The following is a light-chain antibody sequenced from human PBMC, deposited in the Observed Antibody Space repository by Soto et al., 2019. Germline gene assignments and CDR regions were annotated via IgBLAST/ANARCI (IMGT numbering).Light chain of an antibody. CDR1: SSDVGAYNY. J-gene: IGLJ1*01. Sequence: QSALTQPASVSGSPGQSIAISCTGTSSDVGAYNYVSWYQQHPGKAPKLMIYDVSNRPSGVSNRFSGSKSDNTASLTISGLQAEDEADYYCSSYTSSSTYVFGSGTKLTV. CDR2: DVS. V-gene: IGLV2-14*01. CDR3: SSYTSSSTYV.